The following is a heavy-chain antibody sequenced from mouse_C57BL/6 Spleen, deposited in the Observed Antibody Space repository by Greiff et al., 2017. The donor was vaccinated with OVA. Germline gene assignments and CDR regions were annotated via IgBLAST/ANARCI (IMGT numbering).Heavy chain of an antibody. V-gene: IGHV3-6*01. J-gene: IGHJ2*01. CDR3: ARIGSTMVTTTVFDY. CDR1: GYSITSGYY. CDR2: ISYDGSN. D-gene: IGHD2-2*01. Sequence: ESGPGLVKPSQSLSLTCSVTGYSITSGYYWNWIRQFPGNKLEWMGYISYDGSNKYNPSLKNRISITRDTSKNQFFLKLNSVTTEDTATXYCARIGSTMVTTTVFDYWGQGTTLTVSS.